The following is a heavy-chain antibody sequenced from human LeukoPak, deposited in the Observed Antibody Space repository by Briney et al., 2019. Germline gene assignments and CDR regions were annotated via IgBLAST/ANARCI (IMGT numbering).Heavy chain of an antibody. J-gene: IGHJ6*03. Sequence: SETLSLTCTVSGGSISSYYWSWIRQPPGKGLEWIGCIYYSGYTNYKSSLKSRVTISVDTSKNQFSLKLSSVTAADMAVYYCARTTMVRGTYYMDVWGKGTTVTVSS. CDR2: IYYSGYT. CDR3: ARTTMVRGTYYMDV. V-gene: IGHV4-59*01. CDR1: GGSISSYY. D-gene: IGHD3-10*01.